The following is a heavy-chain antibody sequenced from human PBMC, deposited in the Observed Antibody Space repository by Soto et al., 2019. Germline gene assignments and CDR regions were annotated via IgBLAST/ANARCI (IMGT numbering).Heavy chain of an antibody. CDR3: AREEQRPHYYYYGMDV. J-gene: IGHJ6*02. CDR1: GFTFSSYG. D-gene: IGHD6-25*01. V-gene: IGHV3-33*01. Sequence: QVQLVESGGGVVQPGRSLRLSCAASGFTFSSYGMHWVRQAPGKGLEWVAVIWYDGSNKYYADSVKGRFTISRDNSKNTLYLKMNSLRAEDTAVYYCAREEQRPHYYYYGMDVWGQGTTVTVSS. CDR2: IWYDGSNK.